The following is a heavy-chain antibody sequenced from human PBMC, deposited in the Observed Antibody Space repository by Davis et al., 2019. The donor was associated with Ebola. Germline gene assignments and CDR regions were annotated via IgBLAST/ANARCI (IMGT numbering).Heavy chain of an antibody. D-gene: IGHD3-10*01. CDR2: INTRGDAR. CDR3: VRDYLFAFDS. CDR1: GFTFTSNN. V-gene: IGHV3-48*02. J-gene: IGHJ4*02. Sequence: PGGSLRLSCVTSGFTFTSNNCNWIRHTPAKGRGWIAHINTRGDARFYADSVRGRFTISRDDAANSLSLQMDSLKHEGTAVYYCVRDYLFAFDSWGQGTPVTVTS.